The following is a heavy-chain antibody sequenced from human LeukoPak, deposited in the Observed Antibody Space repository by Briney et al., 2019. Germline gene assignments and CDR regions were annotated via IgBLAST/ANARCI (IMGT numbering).Heavy chain of an antibody. CDR1: GGSISSNSYY. J-gene: IGHJ4*02. Sequence: SETLSLTCTVSGGSISSNSYYWGWIRQPPGKGLEWIGNIYYSGSTYYNPSLKSRVTISVDMSKNQFSLKLSSVTAADTAVYYCARQTGSGLFILPGGQGTLVTVSS. CDR3: ARQTGSGLFILP. V-gene: IGHV4-39*01. CDR2: IYYSGST. D-gene: IGHD3/OR15-3a*01.